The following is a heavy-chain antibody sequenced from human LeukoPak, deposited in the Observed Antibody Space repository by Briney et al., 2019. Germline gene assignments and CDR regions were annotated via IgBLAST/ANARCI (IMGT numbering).Heavy chain of an antibody. V-gene: IGHV3-11*04. CDR1: GFTFSDYY. CDR2: ISSSGSAI. CDR3: ARDPGGLVVPAHY. D-gene: IGHD2-2*01. Sequence: PGGSLRLSCAASGFTFSDYYMTWIRQAPGKGLEWVSYISSSGSAIYYADSVKGRFTISRDNAKNSLYLQMNSLRAEDAAVYYCARDPGGLVVPAHYWGQGTLVTVSS. J-gene: IGHJ4*02.